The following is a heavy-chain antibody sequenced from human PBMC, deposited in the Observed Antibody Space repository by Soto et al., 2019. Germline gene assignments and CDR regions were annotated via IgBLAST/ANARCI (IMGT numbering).Heavy chain of an antibody. CDR3: ATLAAAGTFWEAFYYFDY. Sequence: ASVKVSCKVSGYTLTELSMHWVRQAPGKGLEWMGGFDPEDGETIYAQKFQGRVTMTEDTSTDTAYMELSSLRSEDTAVYYCATLAAAGTFWEAFYYFDYWGQGTLVTVSS. CDR1: GYTLTELS. D-gene: IGHD6-13*01. CDR2: FDPEDGET. J-gene: IGHJ4*02. V-gene: IGHV1-24*01.